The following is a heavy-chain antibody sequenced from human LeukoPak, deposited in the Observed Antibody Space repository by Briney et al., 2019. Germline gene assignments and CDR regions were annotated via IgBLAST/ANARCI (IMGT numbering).Heavy chain of an antibody. D-gene: IGHD2-8*01. CDR1: GFTFSSYS. V-gene: IGHV3-48*01. CDR2: ISSSSSTI. J-gene: IGHJ4*02. CDR3: ASSSLMVCAIIVY. Sequence: GGSLRLSCAASGFTFSSYSMNWIRQAPGKGLEWVSYISSSSSTIYYADSVKGRFTISRDNAKNSLYLQMNSLRAEDTAVYYCASSSLMVCAIIVYWGQGTLVTVSS.